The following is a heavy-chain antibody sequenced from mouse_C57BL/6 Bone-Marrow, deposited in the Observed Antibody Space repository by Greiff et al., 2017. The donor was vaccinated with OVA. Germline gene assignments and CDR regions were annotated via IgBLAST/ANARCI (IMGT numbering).Heavy chain of an antibody. J-gene: IGHJ3*01. CDR1: GYTFTSYW. D-gene: IGHD2-4*01. CDR2: IDPSDSYT. CDR3: AREGLRAWFAY. V-gene: IGHV1-59*01. Sequence: QVRLQQPGAELVRPGTSVKLSCKASGYTFTSYWMHWVKQRPGQGLEWIGVIDPSDSYTNYNQTFTGKATLTVDTSSSTAYMQLSSLTSEDAAVYYCAREGLRAWFAYWGQGTLVTVAA.